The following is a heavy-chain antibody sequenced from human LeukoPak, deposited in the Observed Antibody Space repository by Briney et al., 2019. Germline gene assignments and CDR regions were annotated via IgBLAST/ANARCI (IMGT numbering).Heavy chain of an antibody. CDR2: INPNSGGT. J-gene: IGHJ4*02. D-gene: IGHD3-10*01. Sequence: ASVKVSCKASGYTFTGYYMHWVRQAPGQGLEWMGWINPNSGGTNYAQKFQGRVTMTRDTSISTAYMELSGLRSDDTAVYYCARDSGLLWFGELHPADYWGQGTLVTVSS. CDR1: GYTFTGYY. V-gene: IGHV1-2*02. CDR3: ARDSGLLWFGELHPADY.